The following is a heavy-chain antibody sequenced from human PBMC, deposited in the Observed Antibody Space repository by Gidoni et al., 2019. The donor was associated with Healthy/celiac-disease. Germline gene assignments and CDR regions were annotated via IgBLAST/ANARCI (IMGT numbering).Heavy chain of an antibody. CDR2: IYYSGST. D-gene: IGHD6-6*01. CDR1: GGSISSSSYY. J-gene: IGHJ4*02. Sequence: QLQLQESGPGLEKPSETLSTTCTVSGGSISSSSYYWGWIRQPPGKGLEWIGSIYYSGSTYYNPSLKSRVTISVDTSKNQFSRKLSSVTAADTAVYYCARSTIAARYFDYWGQGTLVTVSS. CDR3: ARSTIAARYFDY. V-gene: IGHV4-39*01.